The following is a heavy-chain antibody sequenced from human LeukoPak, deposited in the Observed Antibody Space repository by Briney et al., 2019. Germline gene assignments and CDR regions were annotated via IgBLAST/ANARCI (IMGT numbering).Heavy chain of an antibody. CDR1: GDSVSSNSAA. D-gene: IGHD6-13*01. V-gene: IGHV6-1*01. J-gene: IGHJ4*02. CDR3: ASQTGYSSSWYDY. Sequence: SQTLPLTCAISGDSVSSNSAAWNWIRQSPSRGLEWLGRTYYRSKWYNDYAVSVKSRITINPDTSKNQFSLRLNSVTPEDTAVYYCASQTGYSSSWYDYWGQGTLVTVSS. CDR2: TYYRSKWYN.